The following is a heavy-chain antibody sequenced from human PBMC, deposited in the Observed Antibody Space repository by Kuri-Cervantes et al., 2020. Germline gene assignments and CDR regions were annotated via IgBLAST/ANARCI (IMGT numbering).Heavy chain of an antibody. CDR3: ARDAGYYYYYYYGMDV. D-gene: IGHD3-9*01. CDR1: GYTFTGYY. V-gene: IGHV1-2*02. CDR2: ISPNSGGT. Sequence: ASVKVSCKASGYTFTGYYMHWVRQAPGQGLEWMGWISPNSGGTNYAQKFQGRVTMTRDTSISTAYMELSRLRSDDTAVYYCARDAGYYYYYYYGMDVWGQGTTVTVSS. J-gene: IGHJ6*02.